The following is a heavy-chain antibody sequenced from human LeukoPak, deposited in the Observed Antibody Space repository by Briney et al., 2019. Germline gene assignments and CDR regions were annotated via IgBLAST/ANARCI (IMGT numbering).Heavy chain of an antibody. J-gene: IGHJ5*02. Sequence: GGFLRLSCAASGFTFNNYAMSWVRQAPAKGLEWVSTISGSGGSTYYADSVKGRFIISRDNSRTTLYLQMNSLRAEDTAVYYCAKERAAPATPYKWFDPWGQGTLVTVSS. CDR3: AKERAAPATPYKWFDP. CDR2: ISGSGGST. CDR1: GFTFNNYA. D-gene: IGHD6-13*01. V-gene: IGHV3-23*01.